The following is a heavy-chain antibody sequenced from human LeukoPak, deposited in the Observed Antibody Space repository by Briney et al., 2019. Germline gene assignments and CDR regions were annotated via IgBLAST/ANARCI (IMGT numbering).Heavy chain of an antibody. Sequence: GASVKVSCKASGYIFTDYGVSWVRQAPGQGVEWMGWVSPNSGNTNYPQKFQDRVTMTTDTSTTTAYMQLKGLTSDDTAVYYCARGRRTTIPKYWGQGTRVSVSS. CDR2: VSPNSGNT. D-gene: IGHD5-24*01. CDR3: ARGRRTTIPKY. CDR1: GYIFTDYG. V-gene: IGHV1-18*04. J-gene: IGHJ4*02.